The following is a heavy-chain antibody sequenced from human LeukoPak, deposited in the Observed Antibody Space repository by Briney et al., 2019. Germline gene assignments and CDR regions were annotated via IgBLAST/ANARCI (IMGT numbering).Heavy chain of an antibody. V-gene: IGHV1-24*01. D-gene: IGHD6-19*01. Sequence: ASEKVSCKVSGYTLTELSMHWVRQDPGNGLEGMGGFDPEDGETIYAQKFQGRVTMTEDTTTDTAYMVLSSLRYEDTAVYYCATMAVAGRNWFDPWGQGTLVTVSS. CDR3: ATMAVAGRNWFDP. CDR2: FDPEDGET. J-gene: IGHJ5*02. CDR1: GYTLTELS.